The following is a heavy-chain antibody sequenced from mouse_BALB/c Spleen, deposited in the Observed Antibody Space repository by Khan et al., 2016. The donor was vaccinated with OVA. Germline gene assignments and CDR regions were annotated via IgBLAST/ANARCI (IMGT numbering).Heavy chain of an antibody. CDR1: GFTFGDYY. CDR3: ARGFYGDPFAF. CDR2: IIDGGGYT. Sequence: EVELVESGGDLVKPGGSLKLSCAASGFTFGDYYMYWVRQTPEKRLEWVATIIDGGGYTYYLDSVKGRFTISRDDAKNNLYLQMNSLKSEVTSMYYCARGFYGDPFAFWGQGTLVTVSA. J-gene: IGHJ3*01. D-gene: IGHD2-13*01. V-gene: IGHV5-4*02.